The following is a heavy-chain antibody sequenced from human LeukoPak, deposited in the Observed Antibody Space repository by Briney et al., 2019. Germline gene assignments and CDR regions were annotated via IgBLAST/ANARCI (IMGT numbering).Heavy chain of an antibody. D-gene: IGHD6-13*01. CDR1: GFTFSSYG. CDR3: AKMAAAESAFDY. Sequence: GGSLGLSCAASGFTFSSYGMHWVRQAPGKGLEWVAVISYDGSNKYYADSVKGRFTISRDNSKNTLYLQMNSLRAEDTAVYYCAKMAAAESAFDYWGQGTLVTVSS. CDR2: ISYDGSNK. V-gene: IGHV3-30*18. J-gene: IGHJ4*02.